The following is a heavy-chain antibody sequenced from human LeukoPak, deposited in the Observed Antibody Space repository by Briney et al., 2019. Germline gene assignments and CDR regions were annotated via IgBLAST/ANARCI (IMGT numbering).Heavy chain of an antibody. Sequence: GGSLRLSCPASGFPFSSYAMHWVRQAPGKGLEYVSAISDSGGSTYYADSVKGRFTISRDNSKNTLYLQMSSLRAEDTAVYFCVRGYSFGPYGMDVWGQGTTVTASS. D-gene: IGHD2-15*01. CDR1: GFPFSSYA. CDR3: VRGYSFGPYGMDV. CDR2: ISDSGGST. V-gene: IGHV3-64D*09. J-gene: IGHJ6*02.